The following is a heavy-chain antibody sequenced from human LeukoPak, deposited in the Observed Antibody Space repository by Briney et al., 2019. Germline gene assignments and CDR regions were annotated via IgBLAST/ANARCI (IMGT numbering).Heavy chain of an antibody. Sequence: SETLSLTCIVSGGSISSYYWSWIRQPPGKGLEWIGYIHYSGCTNYNPSLKSRVTISVDTSKNQFSLKLSSVTAADTAVYYCAREGSGSYSSFDYWGQGTLVTVSS. V-gene: IGHV4-59*01. CDR1: GGSISSYY. CDR2: IHYSGCT. D-gene: IGHD1-26*01. CDR3: AREGSGSYSSFDY. J-gene: IGHJ4*02.